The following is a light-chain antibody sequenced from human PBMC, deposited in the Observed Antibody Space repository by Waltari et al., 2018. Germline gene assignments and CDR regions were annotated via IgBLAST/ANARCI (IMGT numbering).Light chain of an antibody. CDR2: GAS. V-gene: IGKV1-39*01. CDR3: RQGQRIPLT. CDR1: QSIGKS. J-gene: IGKJ2*01. Sequence: DIQMTQSPSSLSASIGDRVTITCRATQSIGKSLNWYQHKAGEAPKVLIFGASTLHSAAPSRFSGSGSGTDFTLTISALQPEDFATYYCRQGQRIPLTFGQGTKLDIK.